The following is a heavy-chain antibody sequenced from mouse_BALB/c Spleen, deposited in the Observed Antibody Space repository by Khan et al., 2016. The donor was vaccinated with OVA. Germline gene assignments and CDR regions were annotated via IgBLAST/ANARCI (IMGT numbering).Heavy chain of an antibody. D-gene: IGHD2-14*01. CDR3: ARSTYRYAFAY. CDR1: GDSITSGF. V-gene: IGHV3-8*02. Sequence: EVQLQESGPSLVQPSQTLSLTCSVTGDSITSGFWSWIRKFPGNKLEYMGYMIYSGYTYYNPSLKGRFSITRHTSKNQYYLQLNSVTTEDTATYYCARSTYRYAFAYWGQGTPVTVSA. J-gene: IGHJ3*01. CDR2: MIYSGYT.